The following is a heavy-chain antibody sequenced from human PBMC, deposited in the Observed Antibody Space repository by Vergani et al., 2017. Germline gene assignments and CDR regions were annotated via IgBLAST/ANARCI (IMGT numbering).Heavy chain of an antibody. J-gene: IGHJ3*02. CDR2: ISSSSSYI. CDR3: ARFRAAARPHDAFDI. D-gene: IGHD6-6*01. Sequence: EVQLVESGGGLVKPGGSLRLSCAASGFTFSSYSMNWVRQAPGKGLEWVSSISSSSSYIYYADSVKGRFTISRDNAKNSLYLQMNSLRAEDTAVYYCARFRAAARPHDAFDIWGQGTMVTVSS. V-gene: IGHV3-21*01. CDR1: GFTFSSYS.